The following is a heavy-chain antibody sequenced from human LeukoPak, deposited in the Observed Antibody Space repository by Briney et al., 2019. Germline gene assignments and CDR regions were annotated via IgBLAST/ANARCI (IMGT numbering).Heavy chain of an antibody. CDR2: ISGSGDST. Sequence: GGSLRLYCAASGSSFSSYAMSWVRQAPGKGLEWVSAISGSGDSTYYADSVKGRFTISRDNSKNMLYLQMNSLRAEDTAVYYCAKARGSSGWLPGVYWGQGTLVTVSS. D-gene: IGHD6-19*01. CDR1: GSSFSSYA. J-gene: IGHJ4*02. CDR3: AKARGSSGWLPGVY. V-gene: IGHV3-23*01.